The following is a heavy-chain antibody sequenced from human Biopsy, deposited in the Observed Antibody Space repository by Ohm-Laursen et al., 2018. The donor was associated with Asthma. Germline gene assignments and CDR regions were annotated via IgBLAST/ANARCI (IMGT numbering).Heavy chain of an antibody. CDR1: GYTFIHFA. Sequence: SSVKVSCKASGYTFIHFAIHWVRQALGQRLEWMGWINAGDGNTKYSQKFQGRVTITRDTSASTAYMDLRSLRSEDTAMYYCARTYYDFSTGQVHDAFAMWGQGTMVTVSS. D-gene: IGHD3-3*01. J-gene: IGHJ3*02. CDR3: ARTYYDFSTGQVHDAFAM. V-gene: IGHV1-3*01. CDR2: INAGDGNT.